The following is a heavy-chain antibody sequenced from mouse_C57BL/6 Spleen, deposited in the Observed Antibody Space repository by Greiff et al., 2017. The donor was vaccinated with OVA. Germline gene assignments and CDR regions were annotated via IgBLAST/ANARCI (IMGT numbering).Heavy chain of an antibody. J-gene: IGHJ4*01. CDR2: IWRGGST. Sequence: VKLQESGPGLVQPSQSLSITCTVSGFSLTSYGVHWVRQSPGKGLEWLGVIWRGGSTDYNAAFMSRLSITKDNSKSQVFFKMNSLQADDTAIYYCAKGRDGLDAMDYWGQGTSVTVSS. D-gene: IGHD2-3*01. CDR1: GFSLTSYG. CDR3: AKGRDGLDAMDY. V-gene: IGHV2-5*01.